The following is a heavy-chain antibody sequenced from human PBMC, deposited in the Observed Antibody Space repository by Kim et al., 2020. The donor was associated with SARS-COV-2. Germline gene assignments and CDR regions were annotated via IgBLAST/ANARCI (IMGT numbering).Heavy chain of an antibody. V-gene: IGHV3-33*01. D-gene: IGHD3-9*01. Sequence: GGSLRLSCAASGFTFSSYGMHWVRQAPGKGLEWVAVIWYDGSNKYYTDSVKGRFTISRDNSKNTLYLQMNSLRAEDTAVYYCARDLKDDILTGYYNDYYYGMDVWGQGTTVTVSS. CDR2: IWYDGSNK. CDR3: ARDLKDDILTGYYNDYYYGMDV. J-gene: IGHJ6*02. CDR1: GFTFSSYG.